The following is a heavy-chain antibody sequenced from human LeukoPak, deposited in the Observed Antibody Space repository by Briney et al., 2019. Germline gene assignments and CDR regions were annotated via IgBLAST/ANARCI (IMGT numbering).Heavy chain of an antibody. CDR3: ARETSYPYYMDV. Sequence: GGSLRLSCAASGFTVSSNYMSWVRQAPGKGLEWVSVIYSGGSTYYADSVKGRFTISRDNSKSTLYIQMNSLRAEDTAVYYCARETSYPYYMDVWGKGTTVTVSS. V-gene: IGHV3-53*01. J-gene: IGHJ6*03. CDR1: GFTVSSNY. D-gene: IGHD3-10*01. CDR2: IYSGGST.